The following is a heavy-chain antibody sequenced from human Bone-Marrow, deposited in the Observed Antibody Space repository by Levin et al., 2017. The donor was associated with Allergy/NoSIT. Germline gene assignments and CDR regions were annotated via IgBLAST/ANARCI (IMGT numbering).Heavy chain of an antibody. D-gene: IGHD1-14*01. CDR1: GFSFSSYS. CDR2: ISNSGSYT. Sequence: GESLKISCAASGFSFSSYSVTWVRQAPGRGLEWVSSISNSGSYTHYADSVKGRFTISRDNAKNSLYLQMNSLRSEDTAVYYCATNKVLYRMTHYKYWGQGTLVTVSS. V-gene: IGHV3-21*01. CDR3: ATNKVLYRMTHYKY. J-gene: IGHJ4*02.